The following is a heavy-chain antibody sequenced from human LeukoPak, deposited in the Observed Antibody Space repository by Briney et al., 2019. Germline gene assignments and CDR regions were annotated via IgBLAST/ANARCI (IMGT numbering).Heavy chain of an antibody. Sequence: PSETLSLTCTVSGGSISSSSYYWGWIRQPPGKGLEWIGSIYYSGSTYYNPSLKSRVTISVDTSKNQFSLKLSSVTAADTAVYYCARALRINYYDSSPIEQFDYWGQGTLVTVSS. V-gene: IGHV4-39*07. D-gene: IGHD3-22*01. CDR3: ARALRINYYDSSPIEQFDY. CDR1: GGSISSSSYY. CDR2: IYYSGST. J-gene: IGHJ4*02.